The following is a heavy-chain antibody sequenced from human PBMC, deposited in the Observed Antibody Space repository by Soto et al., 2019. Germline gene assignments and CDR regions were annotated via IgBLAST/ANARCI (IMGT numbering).Heavy chain of an antibody. V-gene: IGHV3-21*01. Sequence: GGSLRLSCAGCGFTFSSDSINWVRQAPGKGLEWVSSISSSGSYIYYADSVKGRFTISRDNAKNSLYMQMNSLRAEDTALYYCARGAQCSSKNCLGYGAFDIWGQRTMVTVSS. CDR3: ARGAQCSSKNCLGYGAFDI. J-gene: IGHJ3*02. CDR1: GFTFSSDS. CDR2: ISSSGSYI. D-gene: IGHD2-2*01.